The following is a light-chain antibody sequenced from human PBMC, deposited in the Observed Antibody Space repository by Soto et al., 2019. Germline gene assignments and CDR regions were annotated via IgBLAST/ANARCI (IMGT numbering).Light chain of an antibody. J-gene: IGKJ1*01. CDR1: QTISSW. Sequence: IQMTQAPSTLSGSVGDRVTITCRASQTISSWLAWYQQKPGKAPKLLIYKASTLKSGVPSRFSGSGFGTEFTLTTSRQHHDDFANYYCQQNHSDSEAFRQGPKVELK. V-gene: IGKV1-5*03. CDR3: QQNHSDSEA. CDR2: KAS.